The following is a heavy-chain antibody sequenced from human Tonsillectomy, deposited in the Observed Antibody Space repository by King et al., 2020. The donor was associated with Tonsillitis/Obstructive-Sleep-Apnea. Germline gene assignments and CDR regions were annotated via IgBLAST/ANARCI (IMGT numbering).Heavy chain of an antibody. CDR3: ARQKGNWNWIDP. V-gene: IGHV1-2*06. J-gene: IGHJ5*02. Sequence: VQLVESGAEVTKPGASVKVSCKASGYIFTGYHILWVRQAPGQGLEWLGRINPSSGGTNYAQKFRGRITMTRDTSINTVSMELSRLTSDDTAIYFCARQKGNWNWIDPWGQGTLVTVSS. CDR1: GYIFTGYH. D-gene: IGHD2/OR15-2a*01. CDR2: INPSSGGT.